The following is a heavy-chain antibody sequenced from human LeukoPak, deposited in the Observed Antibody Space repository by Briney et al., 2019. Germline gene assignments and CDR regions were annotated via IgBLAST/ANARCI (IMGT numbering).Heavy chain of an antibody. Sequence: GGSLRLSCAASGFTFSRYGMHWVRQAPGKGQEWVVFIRYDGNNKQYAESVKGRFTISRDNSKNTLYLQMNSLRADDTAVYYCAKDGGRDYYDSSGYTPHWGQGTLVTVSS. CDR1: GFTFSRYG. CDR3: AKDGGRDYYDSSGYTPH. D-gene: IGHD3-22*01. CDR2: IRYDGNNK. V-gene: IGHV3-30*02. J-gene: IGHJ4*02.